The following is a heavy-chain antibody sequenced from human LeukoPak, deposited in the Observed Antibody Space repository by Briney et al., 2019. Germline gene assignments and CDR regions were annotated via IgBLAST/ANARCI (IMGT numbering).Heavy chain of an antibody. CDR1: GGSINRGGYY. V-gene: IGHV4-31*03. Sequence: PSQTLSLTCTVCGGSINRGGYYGSWIRQQPGEGLGRIGYIYYSGSTCYNPYVKIRVTISVATSNTQFSQKLSSVTTADTAVYYCAREYYDYWSGYQENNWFDPWGQGTLVTVSS. CDR3: AREYYDYWSGYQENNWFDP. CDR2: IYYSGST. J-gene: IGHJ5*02. D-gene: IGHD3-3*01.